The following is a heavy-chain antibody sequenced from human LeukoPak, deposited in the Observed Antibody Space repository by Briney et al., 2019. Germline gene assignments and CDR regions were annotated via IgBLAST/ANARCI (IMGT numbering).Heavy chain of an antibody. CDR1: GFTFSSYG. J-gene: IGHJ4*02. V-gene: IGHV3-48*03. D-gene: IGHD3-22*01. Sequence: GGSLRLSCAASGFTFSSYGMNWVRQAPGKGLEWVSYISTSGSTVYYADSVKGRFTISRDNAKNSLYLQMNSLRAEDTAVYYCASDDSSGYYASFDYWGQGTLVTVSS. CDR3: ASDDSSGYYASFDY. CDR2: ISTSGSTV.